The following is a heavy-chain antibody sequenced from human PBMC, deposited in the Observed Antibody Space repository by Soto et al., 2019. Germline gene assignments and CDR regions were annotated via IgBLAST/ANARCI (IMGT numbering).Heavy chain of an antibody. CDR2: ISGSGRNT. J-gene: IGHJ4*02. Sequence: EVQVLESGGGLAQPGGSLRLSCATSGFTFSSNGMIWVRQAPGKGLDWVSGISGSGRNTYYADSVKGRFTISRDNSKNTLFLQMNSMRAEDTAVYYCAKNGLSSLPSAIDSWGQGTLVTVSS. D-gene: IGHD6-13*01. CDR1: GFTFSSNG. CDR3: AKNGLSSLPSAIDS. V-gene: IGHV3-23*01.